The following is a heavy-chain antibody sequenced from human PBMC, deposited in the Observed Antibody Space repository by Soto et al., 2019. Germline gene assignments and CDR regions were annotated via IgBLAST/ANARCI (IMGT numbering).Heavy chain of an antibody. CDR3: ARDHTSGWYGWLGY. Sequence: QVQLVQSGAEVKKPGASVKVSCKASGYTFISYGISWVRLAPGQGLEWMGWISANTGNTNYVHKLQGRVTMTTDTSTSTAYMELRSLRSDDTVVYYCARDHTSGWYGWLGYWGQGTLVTVSA. V-gene: IGHV1-18*01. CDR2: ISANTGNT. D-gene: IGHD6-19*01. CDR1: GYTFISYG. J-gene: IGHJ4*02.